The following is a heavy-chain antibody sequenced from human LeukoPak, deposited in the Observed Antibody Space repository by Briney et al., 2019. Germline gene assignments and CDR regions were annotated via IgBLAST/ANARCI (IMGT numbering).Heavy chain of an antibody. Sequence: PSETLSLTCTVSGGSISSGGYYWSWIRQPPGKGLEWIGYIYHSGSTYYNPSLKSRVTISVDRSKNQFSLKLSSVTAADTAVYYCASGSSGWYGIHYYYYMDVWGKGTTVTVSS. J-gene: IGHJ6*03. CDR1: GGSISSGGYY. CDR2: IYHSGST. V-gene: IGHV4-30-2*01. D-gene: IGHD6-19*01. CDR3: ASGSSGWYGIHYYYYMDV.